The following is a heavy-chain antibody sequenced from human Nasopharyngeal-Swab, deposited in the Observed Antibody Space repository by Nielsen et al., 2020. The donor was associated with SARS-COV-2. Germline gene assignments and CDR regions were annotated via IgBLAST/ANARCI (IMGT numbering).Heavy chain of an antibody. CDR1: GDSVSSGCYY. CDR3: ARLNNDAFDI. CDR2: IYNSGNT. D-gene: IGHD2/OR15-2a*01. Sequence: SETLSLTCTVSGDSVSSGCYYWIWIRQPPGKEVEWIGYIYNSGNTNYNPSLKSRVSISADTSKNQFSLKLIPVTAADTAVYYCARLNNDAFDIWGQGTMVTVSS. J-gene: IGHJ3*02. V-gene: IGHV4-61*01.